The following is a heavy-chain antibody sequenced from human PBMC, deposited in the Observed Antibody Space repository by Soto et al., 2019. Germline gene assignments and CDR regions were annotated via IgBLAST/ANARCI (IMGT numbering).Heavy chain of an antibody. CDR2: TYYRSKWYN. D-gene: IGHD6-19*01. Sequence: PSQTLSLTCAISGDSVSSNSAAWNWIRQSPSRGLEWLGRTYYRSKWYNDYAVSVKSRITINPDTSKNQFSLQLNSVTPEDTAVYYCARVAYSIAVAGTRKNAFDIWGQGTMVTVS. V-gene: IGHV6-1*01. J-gene: IGHJ3*02. CDR3: ARVAYSIAVAGTRKNAFDI. CDR1: GDSVSSNSAA.